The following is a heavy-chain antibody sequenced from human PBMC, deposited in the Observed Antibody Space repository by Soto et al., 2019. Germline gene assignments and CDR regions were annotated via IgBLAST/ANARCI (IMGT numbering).Heavy chain of an antibody. CDR3: ARTLYGDNVDY. V-gene: IGHV1-8*01. J-gene: IGHJ4*02. CDR1: GYTFTRYD. Sequence: QVQLVQSWAEVKKPGASVKVSCKASGYTFTRYDINWVRQATGQGLEWMGWMNPNSGNTGYVQKFQRRVTMTSNTSISTAYMELSSLRSEDTAVYYCARTLYGDNVDYWGQGNLVTVSS. D-gene: IGHD4-17*01. CDR2: MNPNSGNT.